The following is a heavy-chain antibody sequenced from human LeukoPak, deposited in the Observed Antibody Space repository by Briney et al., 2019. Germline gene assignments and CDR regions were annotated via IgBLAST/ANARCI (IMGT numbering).Heavy chain of an antibody. CDR1: GGSISGCY. CDR2: ISYSGST. Sequence: PSETLSLTCTVSGGSISGCYWSWIGQPPGRGLEWIGYISYSGSTNYNPSLTSRVTISVDTSKNQFSLNLVSVTAADTAVYYCARFRGIGAAGRAYYFDLWGQGTPVTVSS. J-gene: IGHJ4*02. CDR3: ARFRGIGAAGRAYYFDL. V-gene: IGHV4-59*01. D-gene: IGHD3-16*01.